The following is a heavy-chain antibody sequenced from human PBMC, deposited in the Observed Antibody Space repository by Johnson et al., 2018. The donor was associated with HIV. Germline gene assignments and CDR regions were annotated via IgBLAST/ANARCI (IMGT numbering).Heavy chain of an antibody. CDR1: GFTFNSYA. CDR2: ISYDGSNK. Sequence: QVQLVESGGGVVQPGTSLRLSCVASGFTFNSYAMHWVRQAPGKGLEWLSVISYDGSNKYYADSVKGRFTISRDNSKNTLYLQMNSLRAEDTAVYYCARVRPKGSFDIWGQGTMVTVSS. V-gene: IGHV3-30*19. D-gene: IGHD1-1*01. J-gene: IGHJ3*02. CDR3: ARVRPKGSFDI.